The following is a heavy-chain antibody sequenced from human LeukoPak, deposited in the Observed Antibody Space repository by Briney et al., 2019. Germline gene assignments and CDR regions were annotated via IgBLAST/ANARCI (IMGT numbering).Heavy chain of an antibody. V-gene: IGHV4-39*07. D-gene: IGHD3-16*01. J-gene: IGHJ4*02. CDR3: ARLTRSLGDPSFIDY. CDR1: GGSISSGGYY. CDR2: INHSGST. Sequence: SETLSLTCTVSGGSISSGGYYWSWIRQPPGKGLEWIGEINHSGSTNYNPSLKSRVTISVDTSKNQFSLKLSSVTAADTAVYYCARLTRSLGDPSFIDYWGQGTLVTVSS.